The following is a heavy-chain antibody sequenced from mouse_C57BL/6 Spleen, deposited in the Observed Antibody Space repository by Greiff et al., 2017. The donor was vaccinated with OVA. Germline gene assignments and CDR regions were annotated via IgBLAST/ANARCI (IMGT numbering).Heavy chain of an antibody. CDR2: IYPGSGST. CDR3: APYYYGSSGYWYFDV. V-gene: IGHV1-55*01. J-gene: IGHJ1*03. CDR1: GYTFTSYW. D-gene: IGHD1-1*01. Sequence: QVHVKQPGAELVKPGASVKMSCKASGYTFTSYWITWVKQRPGQGLEWIGDIYPGSGSTNYNEKFKSKATLTVDTSSSTAYMQLSSLTSEDSAVYYCAPYYYGSSGYWYFDVWGTGTTVTVSS.